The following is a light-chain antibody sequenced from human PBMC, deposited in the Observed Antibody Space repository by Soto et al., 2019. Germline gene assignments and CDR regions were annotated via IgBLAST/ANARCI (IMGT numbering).Light chain of an antibody. J-gene: IGLJ3*02. Sequence: QSALTQPASVSGSPGQSITISCTGTSSDVGHYNFVSWYQQYPGKAPKLIIYEVSNRPSGISDRFSGSKSDNTASLTISGLQAEDEAHYYCSSYTRSSTHVFGGGTKLTVL. V-gene: IGLV2-14*01. CDR1: SSDVGHYNF. CDR2: EVS. CDR3: SSYTRSSTHV.